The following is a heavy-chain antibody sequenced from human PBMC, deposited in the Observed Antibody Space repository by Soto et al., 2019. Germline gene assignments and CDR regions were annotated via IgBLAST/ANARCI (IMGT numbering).Heavy chain of an antibody. CDR2: ISSRSSTI. CDR1: GFTFSNYN. J-gene: IGHJ6*02. V-gene: IGHV3-48*02. Sequence: ESGGGLVQPGGSLRLSCAASGFTFSNYNMNWVRQAPGKGLEWVSYISSRSSTIYYADSVKGRFTISRDNAKNSLYLQMNSLRDEDTAVYYCARDCGKGYGMDVWGQGTTVTVSS. CDR3: ARDCGKGYGMDV.